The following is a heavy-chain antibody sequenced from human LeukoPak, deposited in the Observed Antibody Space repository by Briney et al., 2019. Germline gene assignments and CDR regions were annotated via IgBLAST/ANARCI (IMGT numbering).Heavy chain of an antibody. CDR2: IYYSGST. D-gene: IGHD3-22*01. Sequence: SGTLSLTCTVSGGSISSGDYYWSWIRQPPGKGLEWIGYIYYSGSTYYNPSLKSRVTISVDTSKNQFSLKLSSVTAADTAVYYCARAGYYYDSSGHDYWGQGTLVTVSS. CDR1: GGSISSGDYY. V-gene: IGHV4-30-4*01. J-gene: IGHJ4*02. CDR3: ARAGYYYDSSGHDY.